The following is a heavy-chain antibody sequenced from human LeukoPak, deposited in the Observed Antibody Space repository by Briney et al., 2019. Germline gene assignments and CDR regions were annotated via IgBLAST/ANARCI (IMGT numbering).Heavy chain of an antibody. V-gene: IGHV1-46*01. CDR3: ARYGFSSVWQGGWHAFDI. CDR2: IHPTVGGT. CDR1: GYTVTSYY. J-gene: IGHJ3*02. Sequence: ASVKVSCKASGYTVTSYYLHWVRQAPGQGLEWMGIIHPTVGGTTYAQKFQGRVTMTRDMSTGTVYMDLSSLRSEDTAVYYCARYGFSSVWQGGWHAFDIWGQGTTVTVSS. D-gene: IGHD6-25*01.